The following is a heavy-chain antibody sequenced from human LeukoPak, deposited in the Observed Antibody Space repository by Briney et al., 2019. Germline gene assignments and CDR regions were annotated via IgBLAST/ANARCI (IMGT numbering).Heavy chain of an antibody. Sequence: KASETLSLTCAVYGGSFSGYYWSWIRQPPGKGLEWIGEINHSGSTNYNPSLKSRVTISVHTSKNQFSLKLSSVTAADTAVYYCARRYSSTWYPMGHWGQGTLVTVSS. J-gene: IGHJ4*02. CDR1: GGSFSGYY. D-gene: IGHD6-13*01. V-gene: IGHV4-34*01. CDR3: ARRYSSTWYPMGH. CDR2: INHSGST.